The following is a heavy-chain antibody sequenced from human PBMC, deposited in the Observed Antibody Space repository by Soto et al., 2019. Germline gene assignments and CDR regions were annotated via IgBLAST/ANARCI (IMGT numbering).Heavy chain of an antibody. CDR1: GGSISSGGYY. V-gene: IGHV4-31*03. D-gene: IGHD3-9*01. CDR2: IYYSGST. J-gene: IGHJ5*02. CDR3: ARDVAYDILTGYYRGGWFDP. Sequence: SETLSLTCTVSGGSISSGGYYWSWIRQHPGKGLEWIGYIYYSGSTYYNPSLKSRVTISVDTSKNQFSLKLSSVTAADTAVYYCARDVAYDILTGYYRGGWFDPWGQGPLVTVSS.